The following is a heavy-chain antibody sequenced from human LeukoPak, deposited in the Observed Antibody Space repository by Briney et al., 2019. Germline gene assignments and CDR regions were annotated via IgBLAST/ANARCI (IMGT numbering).Heavy chain of an antibody. CDR1: GGSISSGDYY. J-gene: IGHJ4*02. V-gene: IGHV4-30-4*01. CDR3: ARVPRDYYDSSGYYFDY. D-gene: IGHD3-22*01. Sequence: SETLSLTCTVSGGSISSGDYYWSWIRQPPGKGLEWIGYIYYSGSTYYNSSLKSRVTISVDTSKNQFSLKLSSVTAADTAVYYCARVPRDYYDSSGYYFDYWGQGTLVTVSS. CDR2: IYYSGST.